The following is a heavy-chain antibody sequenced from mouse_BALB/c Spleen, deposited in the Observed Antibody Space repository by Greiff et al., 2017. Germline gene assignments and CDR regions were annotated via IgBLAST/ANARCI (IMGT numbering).Heavy chain of an antibody. D-gene: IGHD2-4*01. CDR2: ISPGNGDI. CDR1: GYTFTDHA. CDR3: MITTDAVAMDY. J-gene: IGHJ4*01. Sequence: VMLVESDAELVKPGASVKISCKASGYTFTDHAIHWVKQKPEQGLEWIGYISPGNGDIKYNEKFKGKATLTADKSSSTAYMQLNSLTSEDSAVYFGMITTDAVAMDYWGQGTSVTVSS. V-gene: IGHV1S53*02.